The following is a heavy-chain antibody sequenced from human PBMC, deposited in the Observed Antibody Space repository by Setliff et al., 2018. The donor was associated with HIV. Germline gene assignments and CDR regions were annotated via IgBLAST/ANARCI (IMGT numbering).Heavy chain of an antibody. J-gene: IGHJ5*02. Sequence: ASVKVSCKTSGYTFTAYYVHWVRQAPGQGLQWMGRINPNSGATNCTQNLQGRVNMTRDTSISTVYMELSGLTFGDTAVYYCARSNYHQVDQKWVNWLDPWGQGTLVTVSS. V-gene: IGHV1-2*06. D-gene: IGHD1-26*01. CDR3: ARSNYHQVDQKWVNWLDP. CDR2: INPNSGAT. CDR1: GYTFTAYY.